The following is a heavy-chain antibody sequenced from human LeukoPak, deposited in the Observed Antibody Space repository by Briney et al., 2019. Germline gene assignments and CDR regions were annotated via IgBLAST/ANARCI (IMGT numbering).Heavy chain of an antibody. J-gene: IGHJ4*02. CDR1: GYTFTSYA. CDR3: ARDDPTMVRGVSGTLGY. V-gene: IGHV1-3*01. CDR2: INAGNGNT. Sequence: ASVKVSCKASGYTFTSYAMHWVRQAPGQRLEWMGWINAGNGNTKYSQKFQGRVTITRDTSASTAYMELSSLRSEDTAVYYCARDDPTMVRGVSGTLGYWGQGTLVTVSS. D-gene: IGHD3-10*01.